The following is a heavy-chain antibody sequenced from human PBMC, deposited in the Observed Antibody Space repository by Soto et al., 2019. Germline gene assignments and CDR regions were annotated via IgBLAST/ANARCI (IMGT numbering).Heavy chain of an antibody. V-gene: IGHV3-21*01. Sequence: GGSLRLSCAASGFTFSSYSMNWVRQAPGKGLEWVSSISSSSSYIYYADSVKGRFTISRDNAKNSLYLQMNSLRAEDTAVYYCARPLWFGGGYPDDPVYYMDVWGKGTTVTVSS. CDR2: ISSSSSYI. J-gene: IGHJ6*03. D-gene: IGHD3-10*01. CDR1: GFTFSSYS. CDR3: ARPLWFGGGYPDDPVYYMDV.